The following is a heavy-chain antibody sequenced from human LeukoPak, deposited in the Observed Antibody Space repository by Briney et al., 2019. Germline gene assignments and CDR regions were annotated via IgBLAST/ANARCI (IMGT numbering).Heavy chain of an antibody. CDR2: ISSSSSYI. D-gene: IGHD6-13*01. J-gene: IGHJ5*02. Sequence: GGSLRLSCAASGFTFSSYSMNWVRQAPGKGLEWVSSISSSSSYIYYADSVRGRFTISRDNAKNSLYLQMNSLRAEDTAAYYCARDPPSSSWSWGQGTLVTVSS. V-gene: IGHV3-21*01. CDR1: GFTFSSYS. CDR3: ARDPPSSSWS.